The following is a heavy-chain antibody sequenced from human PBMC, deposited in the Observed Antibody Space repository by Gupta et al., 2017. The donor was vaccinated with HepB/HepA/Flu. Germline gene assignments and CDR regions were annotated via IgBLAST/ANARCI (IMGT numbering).Heavy chain of an antibody. J-gene: IGHJ4*02. Sequence: EVQLVESGGGLVQPGRSLRLSCTASGFTFGDYAMSWVRQAPGKGLEWVGFIRSKAYGGTTEYAASVKGRFTISRDDSKSIAYLQMNSLKTEDTAVYYCTRDNLIFGVVKAFDYWGQGTLVTVSS. CDR3: TRDNLIFGVVKAFDY. V-gene: IGHV3-49*04. D-gene: IGHD3-3*02. CDR2: IRSKAYGGTT. CDR1: GFTFGDYA.